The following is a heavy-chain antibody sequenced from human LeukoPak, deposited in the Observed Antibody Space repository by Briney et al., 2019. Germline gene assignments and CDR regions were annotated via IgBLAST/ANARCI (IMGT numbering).Heavy chain of an antibody. CDR1: GGSFSGYY. V-gene: IGHV4-34*01. Sequence: PSETLSLTCAVYGGSFSGYYWSWIRQPPGKGLEWIGEINHSGSTNYNPSLKSRFTISVDTSKNQFSLKLSSVTAADTAVYYCARAPRKWWPVKTWGQGTLVTVSS. D-gene: IGHD2-15*01. CDR2: INHSGST. CDR3: ARAPRKWWPVKT. J-gene: IGHJ5*02.